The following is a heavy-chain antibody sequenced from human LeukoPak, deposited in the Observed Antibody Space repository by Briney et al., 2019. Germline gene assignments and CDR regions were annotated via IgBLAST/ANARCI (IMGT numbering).Heavy chain of an antibody. Sequence: SETLSLTCTVSGGSISSSSYYWGWIRQPPGKGLEWIGSIYYSGSTYYNPSLKSRVTTSVDTSKNQFSLKLSSVTAADTAVYYCAREWEPSDAFDIWGQGKMVTVSS. J-gene: IGHJ3*02. D-gene: IGHD1-26*01. CDR3: AREWEPSDAFDI. V-gene: IGHV4-39*07. CDR2: IYYSGST. CDR1: GGSISSSSYY.